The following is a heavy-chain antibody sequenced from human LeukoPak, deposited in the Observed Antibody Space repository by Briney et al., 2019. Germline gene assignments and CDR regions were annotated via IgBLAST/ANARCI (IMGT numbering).Heavy chain of an antibody. CDR3: ARVGLRSSGALDY. D-gene: IGHD6-13*01. CDR2: IWYDGSNK. Sequence: GGSLRLSCAASGFTFSSYGMHWVRQAPGKGLEWVAVIWYDGSNKYYADSVKGRFIISRDNSKNTLYLQMNSLRAEDTAVYYCARVGLRSSGALDYWGQGTLVTVSS. V-gene: IGHV3-33*01. CDR1: GFTFSSYG. J-gene: IGHJ4*02.